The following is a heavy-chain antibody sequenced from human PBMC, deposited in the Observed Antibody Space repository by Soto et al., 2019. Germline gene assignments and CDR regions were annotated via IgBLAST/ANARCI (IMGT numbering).Heavy chain of an antibody. CDR2: IYYSGST. D-gene: IGHD3-10*01. CDR3: ASGRGADNY. V-gene: IGHV4-39*07. J-gene: IGHJ4*02. Sequence: PSETLSLTCTVSGGSISSSSYYWGWIRQPPGKGLEWIGSIYYSGSTYYNPSLKSRVTISVDTSVNQFSLNQRSVNAADTAVYFCASGRGADNYWGRGTLVTVS. CDR1: GGSISSSSYY.